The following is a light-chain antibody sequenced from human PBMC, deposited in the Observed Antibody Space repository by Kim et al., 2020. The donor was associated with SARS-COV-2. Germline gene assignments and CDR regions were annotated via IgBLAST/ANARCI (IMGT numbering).Light chain of an antibody. CDR3: NSRDSSGNHVV. CDR1: SLRSYY. Sequence: GQKVRSTCQGGSLRSYYASWYQQKPGQAPVLVIYGKNNRPSGIPDRFSGSSSGNTASLTITGAQAEDEADYYCNSRDSSGNHVVFGGGTQLTVL. J-gene: IGLJ2*01. V-gene: IGLV3-19*01. CDR2: GKN.